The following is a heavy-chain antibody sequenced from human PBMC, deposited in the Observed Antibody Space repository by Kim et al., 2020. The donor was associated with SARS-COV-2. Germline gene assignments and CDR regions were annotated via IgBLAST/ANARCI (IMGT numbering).Heavy chain of an antibody. D-gene: IGHD3-16*01. J-gene: IGHJ6*02. CDR1: RFNFRPNY. V-gene: IGHV3-30*10. CDR2: ISYDGRRK. CDR3: ATGGVGDPGGHNPEFAMDV. Sequence: GGSLRLSCEVSRFNFRPNYVHWVRQVPGKGLEWVAVISYDGRRKYYIDSVKGRFTISRVTPRTTIYLQMNGLTTEDTALYYCATGGVGDPGGHNPEFAMDVWGRGTSV.